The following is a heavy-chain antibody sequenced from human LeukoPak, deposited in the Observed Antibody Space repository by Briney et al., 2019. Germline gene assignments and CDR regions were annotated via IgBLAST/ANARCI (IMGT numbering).Heavy chain of an antibody. D-gene: IGHD6-13*01. V-gene: IGHV3-30*03. Sequence: PGRSLRLSCAASGFTFSTYGMPWVRQAPGKGLEWVAVISYDGSNKYYADSVKGRFTISRDNSKNTLYLQMNSLRAEDTAVYYCAPLIAAAGTGLDYWGQGTLVTVSS. J-gene: IGHJ4*02. CDR1: GFTFSTYG. CDR3: APLIAAAGTGLDY. CDR2: ISYDGSNK.